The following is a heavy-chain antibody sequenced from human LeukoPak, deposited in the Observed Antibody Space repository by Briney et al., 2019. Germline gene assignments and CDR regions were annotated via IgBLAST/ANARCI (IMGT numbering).Heavy chain of an antibody. CDR1: GFTFSNYA. J-gene: IGHJ4*02. V-gene: IGHV3-30*04. D-gene: IGHD6-13*01. Sequence: GGSLRLSCAASGFTFSNYAMHWVRQAPGKGLEWVAVISYDGSYKYFADSVKGRFTISRDNSKNTLYLQMNGLRAEDTAVYYCARRRPGIAAAGFDYWGQGTLVTVSS. CDR3: ARRRPGIAAAGFDY. CDR2: ISYDGSYK.